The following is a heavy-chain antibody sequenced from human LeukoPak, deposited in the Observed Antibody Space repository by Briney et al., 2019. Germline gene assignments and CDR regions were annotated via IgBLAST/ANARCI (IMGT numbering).Heavy chain of an antibody. Sequence: SETLSLTCTVSGGSISDYYWSRIRQPPGKGLEWIGYLYYSESAKYNPSLKSRVTVSVDTSKNQFSLKMTSVTAADTAVYYCARRGGSTLGAFDIWGQGTLVTVSS. V-gene: IGHV4-59*01. CDR3: ARRGGSTLGAFDI. CDR2: LYYSESA. CDR1: GGSISDYY. D-gene: IGHD1-26*01. J-gene: IGHJ4*02.